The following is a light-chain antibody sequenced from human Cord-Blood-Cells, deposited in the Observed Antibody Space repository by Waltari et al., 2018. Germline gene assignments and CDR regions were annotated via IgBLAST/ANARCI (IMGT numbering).Light chain of an antibody. J-gene: IGKJ2*01. Sequence: DIVMTQSPLSLPVTPGQPASILCRSSQSLLHSNGYNYLDRYLQKPGQSPQLLIYLGSNRASGVPDRFSGSGSGTDFTLKISRVEAEDVGVYYCMQALQTPYTFGQGTKLEIK. CDR1: QSLLHSNGYNY. CDR2: LGS. CDR3: MQALQTPYT. V-gene: IGKV2-28*01.